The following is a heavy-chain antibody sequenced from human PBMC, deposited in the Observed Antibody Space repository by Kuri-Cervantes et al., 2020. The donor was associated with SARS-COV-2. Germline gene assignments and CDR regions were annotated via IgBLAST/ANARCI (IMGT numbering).Heavy chain of an antibody. V-gene: IGHV3-30*03. CDR3: ASRSPNDSSGYYYFDY. CDR1: GFTFSSYS. Sequence: GGSLRLSCAASGFTFSSYSMNWVRQAPGKGLEWVGAISYHGTDKFYLDSVEGRFTISRDNSRNTVYLQMNSLRAEDTAVYYCASRSPNDSSGYYYFDYWGQGTLVTVSS. J-gene: IGHJ4*02. D-gene: IGHD3-22*01. CDR2: ISYHGTDK.